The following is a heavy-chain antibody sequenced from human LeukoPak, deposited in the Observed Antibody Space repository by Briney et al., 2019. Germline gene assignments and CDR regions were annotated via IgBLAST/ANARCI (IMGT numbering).Heavy chain of an antibody. Sequence: GGSLRLSCAASGFTFSDHFMDWVRQAPGKGLEWVDRIKNKANSYITQYAASMEGRFTISRDDSKNSLYLQMSSLKTEDTAMYYCASIRGTLGYWGQGTVVTVSS. D-gene: IGHD1-26*01. CDR2: IKNKANSYIT. V-gene: IGHV3-72*01. CDR1: GFTFSDHF. J-gene: IGHJ4*02. CDR3: ASIRGTLGY.